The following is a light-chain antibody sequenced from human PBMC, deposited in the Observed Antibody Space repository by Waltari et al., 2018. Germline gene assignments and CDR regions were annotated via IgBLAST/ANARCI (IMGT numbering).Light chain of an antibody. CDR1: NSNIGSNT. V-gene: IGLV1-44*01. J-gene: IGLJ3*02. CDR3: AAWDDSLSGRV. Sequence: QSVLTQPPSASGTPGQGVTISCSGSNSNIGSNTVSWYQQFPGTAPQLLIHTDTQRPSGVPDRFSGSTSGTSASLAISGLQSEDEAHYFCAAWDDSLSGRVFGGGTKVTVI. CDR2: TDT.